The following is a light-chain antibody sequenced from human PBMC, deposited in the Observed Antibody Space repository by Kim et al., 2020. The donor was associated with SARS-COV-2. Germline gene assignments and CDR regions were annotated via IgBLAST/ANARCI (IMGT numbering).Light chain of an antibody. Sequence: EIVMTQSPATLSVSPWERATLSCRASQSVSSNLAWYQQKPGQAPRLLIYGASTRATGIPARFSGSGSGTEFTLTISSLQSEDFVVYYCQQYNKWPRTFGQGTKVDIK. J-gene: IGKJ1*01. CDR2: GAS. CDR1: QSVSSN. CDR3: QQYNKWPRT. V-gene: IGKV3-15*01.